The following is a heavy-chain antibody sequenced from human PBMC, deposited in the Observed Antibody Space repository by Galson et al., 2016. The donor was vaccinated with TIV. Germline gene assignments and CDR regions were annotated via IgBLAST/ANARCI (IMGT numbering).Heavy chain of an antibody. CDR2: VSSSGVAT. J-gene: IGHJ5*02. Sequence: SLRLSCAPSGFTFSAFAMNWVRQAPGKGLEWVSGVSSSGVATYYADSVKGRFTVSRDNSKNTLFLQMDSLTVDDTAVYYCSRHRSKQFDSNGNDWFDPWGQGSLVTVSS. V-gene: IGHV3-23*01. CDR1: GFTFSAFA. D-gene: IGHD3-22*01. CDR3: SRHRSKQFDSNGNDWFDP.